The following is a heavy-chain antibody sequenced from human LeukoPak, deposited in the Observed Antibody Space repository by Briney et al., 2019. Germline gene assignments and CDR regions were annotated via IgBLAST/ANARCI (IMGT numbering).Heavy chain of an antibody. D-gene: IGHD2-15*01. CDR3: ARGTRLRGTYCSGGSCGNWFDP. Sequence: GGSLRLSCAASGFTFSSYSMNWVRQAPGKGLEWVSSISSSSSYIYYADSVKGRFTISRDSAKNSLYLQMNSLRAEDTAVYYCARGTRLRGTYCSGGSCGNWFDPWGQGTLVTVSS. CDR2: ISSSSSYI. J-gene: IGHJ5*02. CDR1: GFTFSSYS. V-gene: IGHV3-21*01.